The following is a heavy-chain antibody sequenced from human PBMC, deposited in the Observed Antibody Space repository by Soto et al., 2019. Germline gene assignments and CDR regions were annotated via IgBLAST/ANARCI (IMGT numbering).Heavy chain of an antibody. V-gene: IGHV5-51*01. J-gene: IGHJ5*02. Sequence: GESLKISCQGSGYHFAGYWIGWVRQIPGKGLEWMGIIYPDDSNTKYSPSFQGQVTLSADKSISTAYLQWNGLKASDTAMYYYVIFSCPSLTHNFFDPWGQGTLFPVSS. CDR2: IYPDDSNT. CDR1: GYHFAGYW. CDR3: VIFSCPSLTHNFFDP. D-gene: IGHD3-3*01.